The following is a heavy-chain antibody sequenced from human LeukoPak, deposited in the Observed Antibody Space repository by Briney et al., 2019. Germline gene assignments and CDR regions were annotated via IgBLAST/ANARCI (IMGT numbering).Heavy chain of an antibody. V-gene: IGHV3-21*05. CDR3: ARDYADYYFDY. J-gene: IGHJ4*02. CDR1: GFTFSGYS. D-gene: IGHD2-2*01. CDR2: ITSSSSYI. Sequence: PGGSLRLSCAASGFTFSGYSMNWVRQAPGKGLEWVSYITSSSSYIYYADSVKGRFTISRDNAKNSLYLQMNSLRAEDTAVYYCARDYADYYFDYWGQGTLVTVSS.